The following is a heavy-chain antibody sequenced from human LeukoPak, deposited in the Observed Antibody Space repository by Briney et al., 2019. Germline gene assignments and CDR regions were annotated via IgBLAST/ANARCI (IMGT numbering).Heavy chain of an antibody. CDR1: GFSFSSFA. J-gene: IGHJ4*02. V-gene: IGHV3-23*01. CDR3: AKRITVTIGYYFDS. D-gene: IGHD4-11*01. CDR2: ISGGGGNT. Sequence: GESLRLSCVGSGFSFSSFAMSWVRQAPGKGLEWVSSISGGGGNTYYADAVKGRFTTSRDDSKNMQFLQMNSLRPEDTAVYFCAKRITVTIGYYFDSWGQGTLVTVSS.